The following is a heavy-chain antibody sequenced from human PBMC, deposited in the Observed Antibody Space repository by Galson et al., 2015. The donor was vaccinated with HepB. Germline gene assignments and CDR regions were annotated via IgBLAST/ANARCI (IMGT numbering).Heavy chain of an antibody. CDR3: AKGRTLD. Sequence: SLRLSCAASGFTLSNYAVSWVRQAPGKGLEWVSGTSTRGDTTYYADSVKGRFTISRDNSKNTLHLQMNSLRVDDTAVYYCAKGRTLDWGQGTLVTVSS. V-gene: IGHV3-23*01. J-gene: IGHJ4*02. CDR2: TSTRGDTT. D-gene: IGHD6-6*01. CDR1: GFTLSNYA.